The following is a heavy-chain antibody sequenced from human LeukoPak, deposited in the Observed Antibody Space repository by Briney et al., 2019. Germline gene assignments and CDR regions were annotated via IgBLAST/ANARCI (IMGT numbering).Heavy chain of an antibody. Sequence: PGGSLRLSCAASGFTFSNAWMSWVRQAPGKGLEWVGRIKSKTDGGTTDYAAPVKGRFTISRDDSKNTLYLQMNSLRAEDTAVYYCAKDHVAVAGWIGYDWFDPWGQGTLVTVSS. D-gene: IGHD6-19*01. J-gene: IGHJ5*02. CDR1: GFTFSNAW. V-gene: IGHV3-15*01. CDR2: IKSKTDGGTT. CDR3: AKDHVAVAGWIGYDWFDP.